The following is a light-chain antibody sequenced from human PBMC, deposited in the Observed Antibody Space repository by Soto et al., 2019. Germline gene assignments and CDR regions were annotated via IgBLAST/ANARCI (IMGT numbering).Light chain of an antibody. CDR1: SSNIGSNT. CDR3: AAWDDSLNGVYV. CDR2: SNN. Sequence: SVLPQPPSASGTPGQRVTISCSGSSSNIGSNTVNWYQQLPGTAPKLLIYSNNQRPSGVPDRFSGSKSGTSASLAISGLQSEDEADYYCAAWDDSLNGVYVFGTGTKVTVL. J-gene: IGLJ1*01. V-gene: IGLV1-44*01.